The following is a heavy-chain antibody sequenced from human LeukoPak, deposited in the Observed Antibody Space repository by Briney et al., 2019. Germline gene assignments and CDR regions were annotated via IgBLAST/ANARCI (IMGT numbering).Heavy chain of an antibody. Sequence: KPGGSLRLSCAASGFTFSSYSMNWVRQAPGKGLEWVSSISSSSSYIYYADSVKGRFTISRGNAKNSLYLQMNSLRAEDTAVYYCARSTSGYYFSSSDYWGQGTLVTVSS. CDR3: ARSTSGYYFSSSDY. CDR1: GFTFSSYS. CDR2: ISSSSSYI. V-gene: IGHV3-21*01. J-gene: IGHJ4*02. D-gene: IGHD3-3*01.